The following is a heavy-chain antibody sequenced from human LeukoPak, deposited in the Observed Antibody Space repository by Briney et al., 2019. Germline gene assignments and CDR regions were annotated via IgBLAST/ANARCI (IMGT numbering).Heavy chain of an antibody. CDR3: ARWRALSYCGGDCYSDWFDP. V-gene: IGHV4-39*07. CDR1: GGSISSSSYY. CDR2: IYYSGST. D-gene: IGHD2-21*02. Sequence: SETLSLTCTVSGGSISSSSYYWGWIRQPPGKGLEWIGSIYYSGSTYYNPSLKSRVTISVDTSKNQFSLKLSSVTAADTAVYYCARWRALSYCGGDCYSDWFDPWGQGTLVTVSS. J-gene: IGHJ5*02.